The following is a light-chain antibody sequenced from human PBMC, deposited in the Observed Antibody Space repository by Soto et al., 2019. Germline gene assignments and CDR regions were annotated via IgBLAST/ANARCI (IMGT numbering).Light chain of an antibody. V-gene: IGLV2-14*01. CDR1: SSDVGGYNY. J-gene: IGLJ2*01. CDR3: SSYTSSSTYVI. Sequence: QSALTQPASVSGSPGQSITISCTGTSSDVGGYNYVSWYQQHPGKAPKLMIYDVSNRPSGVSSRFSGSKSGNTASLTISGFQAEDEADYYCSSYTSSSTYVIFGGGTKLTVL. CDR2: DVS.